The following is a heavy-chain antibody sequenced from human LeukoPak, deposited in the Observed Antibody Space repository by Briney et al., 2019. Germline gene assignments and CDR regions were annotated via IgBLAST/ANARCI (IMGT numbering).Heavy chain of an antibody. J-gene: IGHJ4*02. CDR2: ISGSAATM. D-gene: IGHD6-19*01. CDR1: GFTFSSYA. CDR3: AKLDEAVAGRVMALDY. V-gene: IGHV3-23*01. Sequence: GGSLRLSCAASGFTFSSYAMSWVRQAPGKGLEWVSGISGSAATMYYADSVRGRFTISRDNSKNTVYLQMNNLRAEDTAIYYCAKLDEAVAGRVMALDYWGQGTLVTVSS.